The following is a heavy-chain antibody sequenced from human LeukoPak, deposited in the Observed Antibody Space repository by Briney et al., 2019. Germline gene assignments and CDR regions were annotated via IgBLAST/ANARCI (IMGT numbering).Heavy chain of an antibody. J-gene: IGHJ4*02. Sequence: PSETLSLTCTVSGGPISSGDYYWSWIRQPPGKGLEWIGYIYYSGSTYYNPSLKSRVTISVDTSKNQFSLKLSSVTAADTAVYYCARVGGWFGELLGWGQGTLVTVSS. CDR1: GGPISSGDYY. V-gene: IGHV4-30-4*01. D-gene: IGHD3-10*01. CDR3: ARVGGWFGELLG. CDR2: IYYSGST.